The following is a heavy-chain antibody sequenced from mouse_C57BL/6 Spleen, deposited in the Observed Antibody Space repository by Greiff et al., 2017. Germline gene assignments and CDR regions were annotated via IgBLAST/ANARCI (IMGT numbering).Heavy chain of an antibody. CDR1: GFTFTDYY. J-gene: IGHJ1*03. Sequence: DVMLVESGGGLVQPGGSLSLSCAASGFTFTDYYMSWVRQPPGKALEWLGVIRNKANGYTTESSASVKGRFTISRDNSQSILYLQMHALSAEDSATYYCARYYGSSYWYFDVWGTGTTVTVSS. D-gene: IGHD1-1*01. CDR3: ARYYGSSYWYFDV. V-gene: IGHV7-3*01. CDR2: IRNKANGYTT.